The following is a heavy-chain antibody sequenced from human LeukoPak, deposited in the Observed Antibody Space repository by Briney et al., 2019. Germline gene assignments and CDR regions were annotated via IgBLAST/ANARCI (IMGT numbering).Heavy chain of an antibody. CDR3: ARDVAPYSGSYDY. D-gene: IGHD1-26*01. CDR2: INPNSGGT. V-gene: IGHV1-2*02. Sequence: ASVKVSCKASGYTFTSYYMHWVRQAPGQGLEWMGWINPNSGGTNYAQKFQGRVTMTRDTSISTAYMELSRLRSDDTAVYYCARDVAPYSGSYDYWGQGTLVTVSS. J-gene: IGHJ4*02. CDR1: GYTFTSYY.